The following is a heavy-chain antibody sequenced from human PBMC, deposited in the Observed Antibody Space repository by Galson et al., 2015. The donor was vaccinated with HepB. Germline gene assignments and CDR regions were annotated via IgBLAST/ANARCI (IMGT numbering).Heavy chain of an antibody. Sequence: SLRLSCAASGFTFDDYAMHWVRQAPGKGLEWVSGISWNSGSIGYADSVKGRFTISRDNAKNSLYLQMNSLRAEDTASYYCAKDTGLRLGRDLFDYWGQGTLVTVSS. CDR1: GFTFDDYA. V-gene: IGHV3-9*01. CDR3: AKDTGLRLGRDLFDY. D-gene: IGHD5-12*01. J-gene: IGHJ4*02. CDR2: ISWNSGSI.